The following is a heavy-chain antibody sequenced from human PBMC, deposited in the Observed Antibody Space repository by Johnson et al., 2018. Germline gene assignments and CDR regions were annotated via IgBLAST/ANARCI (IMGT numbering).Heavy chain of an antibody. J-gene: IGHJ3*01. Sequence: VQLVESGGGLVQPGRSLRLSCAASGFTFDDYAMHWVRQAPGKGLEWVSGISWNSGSMGYADSVKGRFTIPRDNAKNSLFLQMNSLRAEDTALYYCAKDNSPYCGGDCYSLDAFDVWGQGTMVTVSS. CDR1: GFTFDDYA. CDR3: AKDNSPYCGGDCYSLDAFDV. D-gene: IGHD2-21*02. V-gene: IGHV3-9*01. CDR2: ISWNSGSM.